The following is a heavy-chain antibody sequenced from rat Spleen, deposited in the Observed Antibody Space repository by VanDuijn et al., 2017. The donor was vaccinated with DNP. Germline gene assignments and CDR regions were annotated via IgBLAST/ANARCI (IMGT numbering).Heavy chain of an antibody. J-gene: IGHJ2*01. CDR3: ARQGDYVKYGLLSHFDY. CDR2: ITNDGRIT. Sequence: EVQLVESGGDPVQPGGSLTLSCVVSGFTFNKDWMTWVRQVPGKGLEWVASITNDGRITYYPASVKGRFTISRDNAKSTLYLQMDSLRSEDTATYYCARQGDYVKYGLLSHFDYWGQGVMVTVSS. CDR1: GFTFNKDW. D-gene: IGHD1-6*01. V-gene: IGHV5-31*01.